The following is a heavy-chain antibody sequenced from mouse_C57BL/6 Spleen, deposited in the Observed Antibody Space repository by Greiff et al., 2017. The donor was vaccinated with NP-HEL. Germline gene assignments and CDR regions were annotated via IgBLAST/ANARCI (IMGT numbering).Heavy chain of an antibody. CDR3: ARSYYYGSSYDAIDY. CDR2: INPNNGGT. V-gene: IGHV1-26*01. CDR1: GYTFTDYY. J-gene: IGHJ4*01. Sequence: EVQLQQSGPELVKPGASVKISCKASGYTFTDYYMNWVKQSHGKSLEWIGDINPNNGGTSYNQKFKGKATLTVDKSSSTAYMELRSLTSEDSAVYYCARSYYYGSSYDAIDYWGQGTSVTVSS. D-gene: IGHD1-1*01.